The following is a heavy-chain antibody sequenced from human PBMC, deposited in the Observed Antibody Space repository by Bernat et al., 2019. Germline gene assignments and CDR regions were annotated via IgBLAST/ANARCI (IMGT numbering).Heavy chain of an antibody. V-gene: IGHV3-23*01. CDR3: TKCSAPLDPVSFDP. J-gene: IGHJ5*02. D-gene: IGHD3-10*02. CDR2: ISGSGGST. CDR1: GFTFSSYA. Sequence: EVQLLDSGGGLVQPGGSLRLSCAASGFTFSSYAMSWVRQAPGKGLEWVSAISGSGGSTYYADSVKGRFTISRDNSKNTLYLQMSSLRAEDTAIYYCTKCSAPLDPVSFDPWGQGTLVTVSS.